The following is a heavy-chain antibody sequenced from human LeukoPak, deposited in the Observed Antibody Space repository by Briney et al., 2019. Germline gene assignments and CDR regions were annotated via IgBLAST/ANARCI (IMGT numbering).Heavy chain of an antibody. CDR1: GYTFTSYN. D-gene: IGHD3-10*01. V-gene: IGHV1-8*01. Sequence: ASVKVSCKASGYTFTSYNINWVRQATGQGLEWMGWMNPNSGNAGYAQKFQGRVTMTRNTSISTAYMELSRPRSEDTAVYYCARDGGSFGYWGQGTLVTVSS. J-gene: IGHJ4*02. CDR3: ARDGGSFGY. CDR2: MNPNSGNA.